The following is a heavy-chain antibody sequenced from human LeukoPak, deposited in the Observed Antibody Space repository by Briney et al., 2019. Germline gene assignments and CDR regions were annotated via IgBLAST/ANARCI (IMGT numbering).Heavy chain of an antibody. CDR1: GFTFSSYW. D-gene: IGHD4-17*01. V-gene: IGHV3-7*01. CDR3: ARVHYGDSFDY. CDR2: IKQDGSEK. Sequence: GGSLRLSCAASGFTFSSYWMSWVRQAPGKGLEWVANIKQDGSEKYYVDSVKGRFTTSRDNAKNSLYLQMNSLRAEDTAVYYCARVHYGDSFDYWGQGTLVTVSS. J-gene: IGHJ4*02.